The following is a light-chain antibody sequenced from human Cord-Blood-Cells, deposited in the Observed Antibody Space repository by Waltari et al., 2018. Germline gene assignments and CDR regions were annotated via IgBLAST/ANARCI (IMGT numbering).Light chain of an antibody. Sequence: QSVLTQPPSASGNPGQRVTISCSGSSSHIGSNTGTLYQQLPGTAPKLLIYSNNQRPSGVPDRFSGSKSGTSASLAISGLQSEDEADYYCAAWDDSLNGWVFGGGTKLTVL. J-gene: IGLJ3*02. CDR1: SSHIGSNT. CDR2: SNN. CDR3: AAWDDSLNGWV. V-gene: IGLV1-44*01.